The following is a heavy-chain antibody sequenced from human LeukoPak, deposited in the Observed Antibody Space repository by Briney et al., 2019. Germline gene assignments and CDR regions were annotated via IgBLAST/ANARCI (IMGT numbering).Heavy chain of an antibody. V-gene: IGHV1-3*01. D-gene: IGHD2-2*01. CDR2: INAGNGNT. CDR1: GYTFTSYA. CDR3: ARSYCSSTSCYLYFQH. J-gene: IGHJ1*01. Sequence: ASVKVSCKASGYTFTSYAMHWVRQAHGQRLEWMGWINAGNGNTKYSQKFQGRVTITRDTSASTAYMELSSLRSEDTAVYYCARSYCSSTSCYLYFQHWGQGTLVTVSS.